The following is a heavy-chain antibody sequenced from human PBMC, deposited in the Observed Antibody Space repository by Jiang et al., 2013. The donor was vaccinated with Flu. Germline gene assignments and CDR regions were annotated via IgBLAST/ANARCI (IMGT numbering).Heavy chain of an antibody. CDR3: ARGLRGSFNLNWFDA. Sequence: ETLSLTCAVYGGSFSEYYWSWIRQTPGKGLEWIGEVTHGGSTDYNPSLRSRVIISVDTSKNQFSLELTSVTAADTALYYCARGLRGSFNLNWFDAWGQGTLVTVSS. V-gene: IGHV4-34*01. J-gene: IGHJ5*02. D-gene: IGHD1-20*01. CDR2: VTHGGST. CDR1: GGSFSEYY.